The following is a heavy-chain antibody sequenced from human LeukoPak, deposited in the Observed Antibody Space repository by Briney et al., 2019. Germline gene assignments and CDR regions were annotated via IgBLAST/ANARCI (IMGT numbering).Heavy chain of an antibody. J-gene: IGHJ5*02. D-gene: IGHD2-2*01. CDR3: ASSGASSCFWCWFDP. Sequence: SETLSLTCTVSGGSISSYYWSWIRQPPGKGLEWIGHIYYSGSTNYNPSLKSRVTISVDTSKNQFSLKLSSVTAADTAVYYCASSGASSCFWCWFDPWGQGTLVTVSS. V-gene: IGHV4-59*01. CDR1: GGSISSYY. CDR2: IYYSGST.